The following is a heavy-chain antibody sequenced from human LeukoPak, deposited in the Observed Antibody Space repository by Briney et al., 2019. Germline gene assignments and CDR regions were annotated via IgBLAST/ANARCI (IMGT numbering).Heavy chain of an antibody. Sequence: ASVKVSCKVSGYTPTELSMHWVRQAPGKGLEWMGGFDPEDGETIYAQKFQGRVTMTGDTSTDTAYMELSSLRSEDTAVYYCATRLAAAAGEKTKRAFDYWGQGTLVTVSS. V-gene: IGHV1-24*01. D-gene: IGHD6-13*01. CDR3: ATRLAAAAGEKTKRAFDY. CDR1: GYTPTELS. CDR2: FDPEDGET. J-gene: IGHJ4*02.